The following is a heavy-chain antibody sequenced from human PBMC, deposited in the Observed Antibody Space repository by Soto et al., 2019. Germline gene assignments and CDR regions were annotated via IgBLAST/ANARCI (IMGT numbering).Heavy chain of an antibody. D-gene: IGHD6-13*01. Sequence: SETLSLTCAVDGGSFNGYYWTWIRQTPGKGLEWIGEINHGGGTNYNPSLESRVTILIDTSKNQFSLKLNSVTAADTAVYYCAREEVPQWFSKGYYGMDVWGQGTTVTVSS. CDR3: AREEVPQWFSKGYYGMDV. J-gene: IGHJ6*02. CDR2: INHGGGT. V-gene: IGHV4-34*01. CDR1: GGSFNGYY.